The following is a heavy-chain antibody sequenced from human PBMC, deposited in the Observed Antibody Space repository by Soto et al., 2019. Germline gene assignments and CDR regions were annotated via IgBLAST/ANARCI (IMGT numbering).Heavy chain of an antibody. CDR2: ISSNGGTT. CDR3: VRRVSGNYDY. CDR1: GFTFSSYD. D-gene: IGHD1-7*01. V-gene: IGHV3-64*01. Sequence: EVQLAESGGGMVQPGGSLRLSCVASGFTFSSYDMHWVRQAPGKGLEYVSSISSNGGTTYYGNSVKGRFNISRDTSKNTLYLQMGGLRAEDMAVYYCVRRVSGNYDYWGQGTLVTVSS. J-gene: IGHJ4*02.